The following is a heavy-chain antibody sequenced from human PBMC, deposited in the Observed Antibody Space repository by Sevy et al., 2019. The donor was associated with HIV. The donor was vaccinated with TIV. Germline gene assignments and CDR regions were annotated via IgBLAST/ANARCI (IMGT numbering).Heavy chain of an antibody. Sequence: GGSLRLSCAASGFTFSSYAMHWVRQAPGKGLEWVAVISYDGSNKYYADSVKGRFTISRDNSKNTLYLKMNSLRAEDTAVYYCARDHDSSGYYDGMDVWGQGTTVTVSS. V-gene: IGHV3-30-3*01. CDR1: GFTFSSYA. J-gene: IGHJ6*02. D-gene: IGHD3-22*01. CDR3: ARDHDSSGYYDGMDV. CDR2: ISYDGSNK.